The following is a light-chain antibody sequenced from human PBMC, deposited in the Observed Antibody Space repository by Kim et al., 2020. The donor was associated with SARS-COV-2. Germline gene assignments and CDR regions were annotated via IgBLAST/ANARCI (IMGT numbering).Light chain of an antibody. V-gene: IGLV7-43*01. CDR3: LLYYGGDWV. CDR1: TGAVTSGYY. Sequence: CAASTGAVTSGYYPNWFQQKPGQVPRALIYSTTKKHSWTPARFSGTLLGGEAALTLSGVQPEDEAEYYCLLYYGGDWVFGGGTQLTVL. CDR2: STT. J-gene: IGLJ3*02.